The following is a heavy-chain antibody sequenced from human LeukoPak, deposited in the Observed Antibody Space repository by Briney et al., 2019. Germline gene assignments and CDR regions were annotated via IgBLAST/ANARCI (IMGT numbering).Heavy chain of an antibody. CDR2: IYSGGST. V-gene: IGHV3-53*01. CDR1: GFTVSSNY. D-gene: IGHD6-13*01. Sequence: GGSLRLSCAASGFTVSSNYMSRVRQAPGKGLQWVSVIYSGGSTSYTDSVKCRFTISRDNSKNTLYLQMNSLRAEDTAVYYCARGLRGDSISGWGQGTLVTVSS. CDR3: ARGLRGDSISG. J-gene: IGHJ4*02.